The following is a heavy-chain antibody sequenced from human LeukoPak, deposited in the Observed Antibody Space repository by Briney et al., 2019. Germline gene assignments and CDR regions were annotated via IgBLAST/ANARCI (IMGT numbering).Heavy chain of an antibody. D-gene: IGHD3-22*01. CDR3: VRAVHHLFYSDSSGYYGDAFDV. J-gene: IGHJ3*01. CDR1: GFSVRTN. CDR2: IYSGGTI. V-gene: IGHV3-53*01. Sequence: GGSLRLCCAASGFSVRTNMSWVRQAPGKGLEWVSVIYSGGTIRYADSVKGRFTISRDNSRDTLHLQMNSLRVDDTAVYYCVRAVHHLFYSDSSGYYGDAFDVWGRGTVVTVSS.